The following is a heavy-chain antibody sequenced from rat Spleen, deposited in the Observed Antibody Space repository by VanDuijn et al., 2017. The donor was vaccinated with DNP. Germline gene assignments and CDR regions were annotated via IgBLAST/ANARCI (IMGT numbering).Heavy chain of an antibody. CDR3: TKDLQWYAMDA. V-gene: IGHV5-58*01. J-gene: IGHJ4*01. D-gene: IGHD1-1*01. CDR1: GFTFSNYW. Sequence: EVQLVETGGDLVPPGRSLKLSCVASGFTFSNYWMFWIRQAPGKGLEWVASIHPDDSNTYCQDSVKVRFTLSRDNAENTVYLEMNSLRSEDTATYYCTKDLQWYAMDAWGQGTSVTVSS. CDR2: IHPDDSNT.